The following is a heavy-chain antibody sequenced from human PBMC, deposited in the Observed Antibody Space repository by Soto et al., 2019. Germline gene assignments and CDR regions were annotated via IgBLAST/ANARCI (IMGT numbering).Heavy chain of an antibody. CDR3: ARNAMGHPHWYFDL. J-gene: IGHJ2*01. V-gene: IGHV1-3*04. Sequence: EASVKVSCKASGYIFTNYAMHWVRQAPGQRLEWMGWINTGNGNTKYPQKFQGRVTITRDTSASTAYMELSSLRSEDTAVYYCARNAMGHPHWYFDLWGRGTLVTVSS. CDR2: INTGNGNT. CDR1: GYIFTNYA.